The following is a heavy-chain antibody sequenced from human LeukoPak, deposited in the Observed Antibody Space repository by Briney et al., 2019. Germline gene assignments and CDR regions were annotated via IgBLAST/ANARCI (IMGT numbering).Heavy chain of an antibody. CDR2: ICYDGRNT. Sequence: GGSLRLSCTASGFTYSNYAMHWVGQAPAKGLEGVAVICYDGRNTYYSDSVKGRFTISRDNSKNTLYLQMVTLRVEDTAVYYCARSEGRFYGAGSYRGFDYWGQGILVTVSS. V-gene: IGHV3-33*01. J-gene: IGHJ4*02. D-gene: IGHD3-10*01. CDR1: GFTYSNYA. CDR3: ARSEGRFYGAGSYRGFDY.